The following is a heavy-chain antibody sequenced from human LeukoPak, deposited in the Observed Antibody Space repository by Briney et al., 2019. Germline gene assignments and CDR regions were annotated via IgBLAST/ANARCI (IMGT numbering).Heavy chain of an antibody. CDR2: IYYSGST. CDR3: VRVGGSYPYGMDV. D-gene: IGHD6-6*01. J-gene: IGHJ6*02. CDR1: GGSISSYY. Sequence: PSETLSLTCTVSGGSISSYYWSWIRQPPGKGLEWIGYIYYSGSTNYNPSLKSRVTISVDTSKNQFSLKLSSVTAADTVVYYCVRVGGSYPYGMDVWGQGTTVTVSS. V-gene: IGHV4-59*01.